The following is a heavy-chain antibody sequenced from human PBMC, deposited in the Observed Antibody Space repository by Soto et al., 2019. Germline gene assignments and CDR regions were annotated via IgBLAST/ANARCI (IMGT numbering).Heavy chain of an antibody. V-gene: IGHV4-59*01. Sequence: SETLSLTCTVSGGSISSYYWSWIRQPPGKGLEWIGYIYYSGSTNYNPSLKSRVTISVDTSKNQFSLKLSSVTAADTAVYYCARDCSGGSCWVGDYYYGMDVWGQGTTVTVSS. CDR3: ARDCSGGSCWVGDYYYGMDV. J-gene: IGHJ6*02. CDR2: IYYSGST. D-gene: IGHD2-15*01. CDR1: GGSISSYY.